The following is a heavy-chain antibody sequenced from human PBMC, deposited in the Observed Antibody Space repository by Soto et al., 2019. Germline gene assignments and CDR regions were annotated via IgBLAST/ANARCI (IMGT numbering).Heavy chain of an antibody. J-gene: IGHJ4*02. CDR3: ARDRYSSSPEGNFDY. V-gene: IGHV3-21*01. D-gene: IGHD6-6*01. CDR1: GFTFSSYS. CDR2: ISSSSSYI. Sequence: ESGGGLVKPGGSLRLSCAASGFTFSSYSMNWVRQAPGKGLEWVSSISSSSSYIYYADSVKGRFTISRDNAKNSLYLQMNSLRAEDTAVYYCARDRYSSSPEGNFDYWGQGTLVTVSS.